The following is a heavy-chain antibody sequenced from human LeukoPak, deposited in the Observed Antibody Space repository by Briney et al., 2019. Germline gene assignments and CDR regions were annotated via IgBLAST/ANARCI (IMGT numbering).Heavy chain of an antibody. V-gene: IGHV3-7*03. CDR3: AKDLRPDGINDFDH. CDR1: GFTFSSYW. Sequence: GGSLRLSCAASGFTFSSYWMNWARQAPGKGLEWVASINHNGNVNYYVDSVKGRFTISRDNAKNSLYLQMSSLRAEDTAVYYCAKDLRPDGINDFDHWGQGTLVTVSS. D-gene: IGHD1-1*01. CDR2: INHNGNVN. J-gene: IGHJ4*02.